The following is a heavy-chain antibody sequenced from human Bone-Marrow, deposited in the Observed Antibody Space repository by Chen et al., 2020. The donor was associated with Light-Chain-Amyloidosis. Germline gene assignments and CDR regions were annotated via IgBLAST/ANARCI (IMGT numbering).Heavy chain of an antibody. CDR3: ARGNKPRFWIYAFDI. V-gene: IGHV4-34*01. CDR1: GGSFSGYY. D-gene: IGHD3-3*01. CDR2: INHSGST. Sequence: VQLEKGGGGRVKPSETLSLTCAVYGGSFSGYYWSWIRQPPGKGLEWIGEINHSGSTNYNPSLKLRVPLSLLPSPPPFSLSLLSLPSPSPSFYYCARGNKPRFWIYAFDIWGQGTMVPFSS. J-gene: IGHJ3*02.